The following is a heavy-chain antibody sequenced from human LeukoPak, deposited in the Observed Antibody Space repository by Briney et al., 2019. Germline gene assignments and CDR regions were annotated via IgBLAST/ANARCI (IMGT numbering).Heavy chain of an antibody. CDR2: IRGTGVGSGSGV. D-gene: IGHD7-27*01. Sequence: GGSLRLSCGGSGFTVSSYTMNWVRQPPGKGLEWISNIRGTGVGSGSGVYYADSVRGRFTISRDDAKNSLFLQMNSLRVDDTAFYYCARDDKWGFDYWGQGALVTVSS. J-gene: IGHJ4*02. V-gene: IGHV3-21*01. CDR3: ARDDKWGFDY. CDR1: GFTVSSYT.